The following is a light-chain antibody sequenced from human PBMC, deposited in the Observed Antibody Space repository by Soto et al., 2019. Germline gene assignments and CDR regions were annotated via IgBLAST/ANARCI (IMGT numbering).Light chain of an antibody. CDR2: GAS. Sequence: IQMTQSPSTLAASLGDRVTITCRASQSISSWLAWYQQKPGKAPKLLIYGASSLESGVPSRLSGSGSGTEFTLTISSLQPDDFATYYCQQYNSYRTFGQGTKVDIK. J-gene: IGKJ1*01. V-gene: IGKV1-5*01. CDR3: QQYNSYRT. CDR1: QSISSW.